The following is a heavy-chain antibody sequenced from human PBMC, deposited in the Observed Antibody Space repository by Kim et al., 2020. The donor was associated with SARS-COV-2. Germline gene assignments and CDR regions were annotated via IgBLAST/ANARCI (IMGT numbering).Heavy chain of an antibody. Sequence: GGSLRLSCAASGLTVRSNYMSWVRQAPGKGLKWVSMIYSDGSTYYGDSVKGRFTISRDNSKNTVYLQMNSLRVEDTAVYYFARIVATGRGRREVDYWGQG. CDR1: GLTVRSNY. J-gene: IGHJ4*02. V-gene: IGHV3-53*01. CDR3: ARIVATGRGRREVDY. CDR2: IYSDGST. D-gene: IGHD6-13*01.